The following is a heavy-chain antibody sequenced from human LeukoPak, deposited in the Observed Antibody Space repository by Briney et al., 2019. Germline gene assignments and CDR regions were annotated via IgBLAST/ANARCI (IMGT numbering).Heavy chain of an antibody. CDR3: AKDGYNYDSSGHFDY. D-gene: IGHD3-22*01. V-gene: IGHV3-23*01. CDR2: ISGSGGAT. CDR1: GSTFSLFA. J-gene: IGHJ4*02. Sequence: QPGGSLRLSCAASGSTFSLFAMHWVRQAPGKGLEWVSAISGSGGATYHADADSVKGRFTISRDNSKNALYLEINNLRAEDTAVYYCAKDGYNYDSSGHFDYWGQGTLVTVSS.